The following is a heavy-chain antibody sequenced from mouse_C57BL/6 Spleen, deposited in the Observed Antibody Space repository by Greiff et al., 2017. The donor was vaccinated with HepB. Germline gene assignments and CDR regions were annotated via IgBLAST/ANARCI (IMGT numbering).Heavy chain of an antibody. CDR2: INPYNGDT. Sequence: EVMLVESGPELVKPGDSVKISCKASGYSFTGYFMNWVMQSHGKSLEWIGRINPYNGDTFYNQKFKGKATLTVDKSSSTAHMELRSLTSEDSAVYYCARTPHYYGSSYDAMDYWGQGTSVTVSS. V-gene: IGHV1-20*01. CDR3: ARTPHYYGSSYDAMDY. CDR1: GYSFTGYF. D-gene: IGHD1-1*01. J-gene: IGHJ4*01.